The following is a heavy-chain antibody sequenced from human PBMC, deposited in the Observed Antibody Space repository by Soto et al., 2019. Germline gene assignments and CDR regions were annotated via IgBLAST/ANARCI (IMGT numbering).Heavy chain of an antibody. D-gene: IGHD6-13*01. CDR2: IIPIFGTA. CDR1: GGTFSSYA. CDR3: ARGIAAAGYYYCYGMDV. Sequence: GASVKVSCKASGGTFSSYAISWVRQAPGQGLEWMGGIIPIFGTANYAQKFQGGVTITADKSTSTAYMELSSLRSEDTAVYYCARGIAAAGYYYCYGMDVWGQGTTVTVSS. V-gene: IGHV1-69*06. J-gene: IGHJ6*02.